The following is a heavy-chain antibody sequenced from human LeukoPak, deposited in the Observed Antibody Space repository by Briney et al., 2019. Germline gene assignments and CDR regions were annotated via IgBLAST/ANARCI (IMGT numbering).Heavy chain of an antibody. CDR1: GDSVSSNSVA. V-gene: IGHV6-1*01. Sequence: SQTLSLTCAISGDSVSSNSVAWNWIRQSPSRGLEWLGRAYYRSKWYNDYAVSVKSRITINPDTSKNQFSLQLDSVTPGDTAVYYCARGGSDWPLDYWGQGTLVTVSS. D-gene: IGHD2-15*01. CDR3: ARGGSDWPLDY. J-gene: IGHJ4*02. CDR2: AYYRSKWYN.